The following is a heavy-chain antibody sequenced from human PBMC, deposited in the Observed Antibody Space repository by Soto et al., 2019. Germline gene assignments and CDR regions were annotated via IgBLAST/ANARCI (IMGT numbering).Heavy chain of an antibody. J-gene: IGHJ6*02. Sequence: ASEAPSLPRADFGGAFRGFYRSWIPPPPGEGGEGVGGINHSGSTNYNPSLKSRVTISVDTSKNQFSLKLSSVTAADTAVYYCARSYYYDSSGYYVGVYYYYYGMDVWGQGTTVTVSS. CDR3: ARSYYYDSSGYYVGVYYYYYGMDV. CDR1: GGAFRGFY. D-gene: IGHD3-22*01. CDR2: INHSGST. V-gene: IGHV4-34*01.